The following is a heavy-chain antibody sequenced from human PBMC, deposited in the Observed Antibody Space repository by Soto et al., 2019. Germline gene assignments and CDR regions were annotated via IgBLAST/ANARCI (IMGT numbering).Heavy chain of an antibody. CDR2: IRGSNNAI. D-gene: IGHD2-21*02. Sequence: GGSLRLSCAASGFGLSSYAVSWFRQAPGKGLEWLSLIRGSNNAIYYADSVKCRLTISRDNAKNSLYLQMSSLRAEDTAVYYCARVMCGDCSAYYYYSMDVWGQGTTVTVSS. V-gene: IGHV3-48*04. CDR1: GFGLSSYA. J-gene: IGHJ6*02. CDR3: ARVMCGDCSAYYYYSMDV.